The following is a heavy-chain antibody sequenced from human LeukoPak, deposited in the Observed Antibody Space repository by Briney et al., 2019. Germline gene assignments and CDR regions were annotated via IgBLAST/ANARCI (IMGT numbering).Heavy chain of an antibody. CDR2: IKSKTDGGTT. CDR3: TTGAGTLNRNQLLDY. J-gene: IGHJ4*02. D-gene: IGHD1-14*01. V-gene: IGHV3-15*01. CDR1: GFTFSSYS. Sequence: PGGSLRLSCAASGFTFSSYSMNWVRQAPGKGLEWVGRIKSKTDGGTTEYAAPVKGRFTISRDDSKNTLYLQMNSLKSEDTAVYYCTTGAGTLNRNQLLDYWGQGILVTVSS.